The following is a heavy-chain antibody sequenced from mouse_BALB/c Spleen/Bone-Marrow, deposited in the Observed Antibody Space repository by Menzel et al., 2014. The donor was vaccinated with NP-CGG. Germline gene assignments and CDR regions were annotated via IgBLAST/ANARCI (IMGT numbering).Heavy chain of an antibody. CDR1: GYTFTTYT. CDR2: INPSSGYT. J-gene: IGHJ4*01. D-gene: IGHD2-1*01. Sequence: VQLVESGAELARPGASVKMSCRASGYTFTTYTMHWVKQRPGQGLEWIGYINPSSGYTCYNQKFKDKATLTADKSSSAAYLQLSSLTSEDSAVYYCARVYGNYDAMDYWGQGTSVTVSS. V-gene: IGHV1-4*01. CDR3: ARVYGNYDAMDY.